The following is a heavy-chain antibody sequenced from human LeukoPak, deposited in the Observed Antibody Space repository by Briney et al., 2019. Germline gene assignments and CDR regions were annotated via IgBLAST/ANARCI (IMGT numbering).Heavy chain of an antibody. Sequence: GESLKISCKGSGYSFTSYWIGWVRQMPGKALEWMGIIYPCDSDTRYSPSFQGQVTISADKSISTAYLQWSSLKASDTAMYYCARLDYYDSSGYPPGDYWGQGTLVTVSS. D-gene: IGHD3-22*01. CDR2: IYPCDSDT. V-gene: IGHV5-51*01. J-gene: IGHJ4*02. CDR3: ARLDYYDSSGYPPGDY. CDR1: GYSFTSYW.